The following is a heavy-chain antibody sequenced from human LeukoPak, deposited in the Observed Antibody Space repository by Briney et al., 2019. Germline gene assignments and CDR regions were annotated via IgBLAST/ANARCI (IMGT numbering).Heavy chain of an antibody. CDR2: ISSSGSTK. CDR1: GFTFSSYE. V-gene: IGHV3-48*03. Sequence: PGGSLRLSCAASGFTFSSYEMNWVRQAPGKGLEWVSYISSSGSTKYYTDSVKGRFTISRDNAKNSLYLQMNSLRAEDTAVYYCARDKGWRTPFDYWGQGTLVTVSS. CDR3: ARDKGWRTPFDY. J-gene: IGHJ4*02.